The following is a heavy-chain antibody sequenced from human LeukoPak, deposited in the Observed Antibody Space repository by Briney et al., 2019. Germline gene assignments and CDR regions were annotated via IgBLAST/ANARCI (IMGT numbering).Heavy chain of an antibody. CDR3: AKVSYYYDSSGYREVRSFQH. J-gene: IGHJ1*01. V-gene: IGHV3-23*01. D-gene: IGHD3-22*01. CDR2: ISDSGRST. Sequence: PGGSLRLSCAASGFTFGSYAMSWVRQAPGKGLEWVSGISDSGRSTYYADSVKGRFTISRDNSKNTLYLQMNSLRAEDTAVYYCAKVSYYYDSSGYREVRSFQHWGQGTLVTVSS. CDR1: GFTFGSYA.